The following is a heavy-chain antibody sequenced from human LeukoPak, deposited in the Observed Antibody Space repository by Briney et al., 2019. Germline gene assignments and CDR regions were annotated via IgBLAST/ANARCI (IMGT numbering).Heavy chain of an antibody. V-gene: IGHV3-23*01. CDR2: ISGSGGST. J-gene: IGHJ1*01. D-gene: IGHD1-26*01. CDR1: GFTFSSYA. CDR3: AKPRGSYYAFEYFQH. Sequence: PGGSLRLSCAASGFTFSSYAMSWVRQAPGKGLEWVSAISGSGGSTYYADSVKGRFTISRDNSKNTLYLQMNSLRAEDTAVYYCAKPRGSYYAFEYFQHWGQGTLVTVSS.